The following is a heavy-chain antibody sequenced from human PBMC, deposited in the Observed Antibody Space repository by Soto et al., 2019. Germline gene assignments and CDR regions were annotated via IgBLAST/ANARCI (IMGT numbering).Heavy chain of an antibody. V-gene: IGHV4-39*01. J-gene: IGHJ5*02. D-gene: IGHD2-2*01. Sequence: SETLSLTCTVSGGSISSRTYYWGWIRQPPGKGLEWIGTIYYSGSTYYNPSLKSRVTISVDTSKNQFSLKLSSVTAADTAVYYCARHDYCSTGNCYAGGRWFDPWGQGTLVTVS. CDR2: IYYSGST. CDR1: GGSISSRTYY. CDR3: ARHDYCSTGNCYAGGRWFDP.